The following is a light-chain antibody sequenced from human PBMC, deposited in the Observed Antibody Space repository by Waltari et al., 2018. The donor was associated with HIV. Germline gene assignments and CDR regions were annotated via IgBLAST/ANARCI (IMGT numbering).Light chain of an antibody. CDR1: SSDIGGYNY. CDR3: SSYTSSSTWV. CDR2: DVI. V-gene: IGLV2-14*03. Sequence: QSALTQPASVSGSPGQSITISCTGTSSDIGGYNYVSWYQQNPGRAPKLMIYDVINRPSGVSTRFSGSKSGNTASLTISGLQVEDEADYYCSSYTSSSTWVFGGGTKLTVL. J-gene: IGLJ2*01.